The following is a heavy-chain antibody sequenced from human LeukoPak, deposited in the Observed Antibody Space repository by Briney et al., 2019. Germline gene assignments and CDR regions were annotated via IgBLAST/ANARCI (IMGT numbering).Heavy chain of an antibody. J-gene: IGHJ5*02. CDR3: ARQRFTTRAYAGNWFDP. CDR2: INHSGST. Sequence: SETLSLTCAVYGGSFSGYYWSWIRQPPGKGLEWIGEINHSGSTNYNPSLKSRVTISVDTSKNQFSLKLSSVTAADTAVYYCARQRFTTRAYAGNWFDPWGQGTLVTVSS. D-gene: IGHD3-16*01. CDR1: GGSFSGYY. V-gene: IGHV4-34*01.